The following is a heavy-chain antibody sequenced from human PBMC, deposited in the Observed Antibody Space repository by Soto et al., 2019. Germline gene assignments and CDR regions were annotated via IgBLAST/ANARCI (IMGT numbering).Heavy chain of an antibody. D-gene: IGHD3-3*01. CDR3: ATRNTYYDFWSGSSGSRGFDP. Sequence: GASVKVSCKVSGYTLTELSMHWVRQAPGKGLEWMGGFDPEDGETSYAQKCQGRVTMTEDTATDTAYMELSSLRSEDTAVYYCATRNTYYDFWSGSSGSRGFDPWGQGTLVTVSS. CDR2: FDPEDGET. CDR1: GYTLTELS. J-gene: IGHJ5*02. V-gene: IGHV1-24*01.